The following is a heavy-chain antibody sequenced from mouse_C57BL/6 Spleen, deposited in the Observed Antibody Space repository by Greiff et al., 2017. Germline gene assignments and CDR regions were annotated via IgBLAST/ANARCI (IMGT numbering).Heavy chain of an antibody. CDR2: ISDGGSYT. Sequence: EVQLVESGGGLVKPGGSLKLSCAASGFTFSSYAMSWVRQTPEKRLGWVATISDGGSYTYYPDNVKGRFTISRDNAKNNLYLQMSHLKSEDTAMYYCARDWDGFDYWGQGTTLTVSS. CDR1: GFTFSSYA. J-gene: IGHJ2*01. V-gene: IGHV5-4*01. CDR3: ARDWDGFDY. D-gene: IGHD2-3*01.